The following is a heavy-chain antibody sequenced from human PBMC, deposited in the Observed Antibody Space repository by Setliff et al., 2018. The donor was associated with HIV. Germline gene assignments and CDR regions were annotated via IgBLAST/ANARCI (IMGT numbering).Heavy chain of an antibody. CDR3: ARHDGLRSVHGAFDI. Sequence: ASVKVSCKASGYTFTSHGISWVRLAPGQGLEWMGWISTYNDNTNYAQKLQGRVTMTTETSTSTAYMELRSLRTDDTAVYYCARHDGLRSVHGAFDIWGQGTMVTVSS. CDR1: GYTFTSHG. J-gene: IGHJ3*02. V-gene: IGHV1-18*01. CDR2: ISTYNDNT. D-gene: IGHD4-17*01.